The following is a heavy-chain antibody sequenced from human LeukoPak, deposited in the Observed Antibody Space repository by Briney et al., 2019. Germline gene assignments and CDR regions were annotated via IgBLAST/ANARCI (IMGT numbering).Heavy chain of an antibody. V-gene: IGHV1-2*02. CDR2: INPNSGGT. D-gene: IGHD2-8*01. CDR1: GYTFTGYY. Sequence: ASVKVSCKASGYTFTGYYMHWVRQAPGQGLEWMGWINPNSGGTDYAQKFQGRVTMTRDTSISTAYMELSRLRSDDTAVYYCAGSLGYCTSNVCYLKYWGQGTLVTVSS. CDR3: AGSLGYCTSNVCYLKY. J-gene: IGHJ4*02.